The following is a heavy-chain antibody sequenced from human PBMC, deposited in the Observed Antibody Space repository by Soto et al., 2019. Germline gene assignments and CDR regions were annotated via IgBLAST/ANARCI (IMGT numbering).Heavy chain of an antibody. CDR2: IIPIFGTA. V-gene: IGHV1-69*05. J-gene: IGHJ6*02. CDR1: GGTFSSYA. Sequence: VASVKVSCKASGGTFSSYAISWVRQAPGQGLEWMGGIIPIFGTANYAQKFQGWVTMTRDTSISTAYMELSRLKSDDTAVYYCARGAVTGPVYYYYGMDVWGQGTTVTVSS. CDR3: ARGAVTGPVYYYYGMDV.